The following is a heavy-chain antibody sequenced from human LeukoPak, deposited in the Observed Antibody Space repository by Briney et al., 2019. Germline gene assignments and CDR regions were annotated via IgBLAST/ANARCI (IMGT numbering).Heavy chain of an antibody. V-gene: IGHV3-11*06. Sequence: PGGSLRLSCAASKFTFSDYYMSWIRQAPGKGLEWVSSISSTSSYIYYADSVKGRFTISRDNAKNSLYLQMNSLRGEDTAVYYCARDLGVRSRPYSDYWGQGTLVTVSS. J-gene: IGHJ4*02. D-gene: IGHD6-6*01. CDR2: ISSTSSYI. CDR3: ARDLGVRSRPYSDY. CDR1: KFTFSDYY.